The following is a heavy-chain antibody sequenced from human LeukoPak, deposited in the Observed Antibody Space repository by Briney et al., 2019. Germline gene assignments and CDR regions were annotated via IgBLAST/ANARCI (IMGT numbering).Heavy chain of an antibody. CDR3: ATYSRLNAREFQC. Sequence: GGSLRLSCAASGFTFSSYWMSWVRQAPGKGLEWVSYISGSSTAIYYADSVKGRFTISRDNAKSSLYLQMNSLRAEDTAIYYCATYSRLNAREFQCWGQGTVVTVSS. CDR2: ISGSSTAI. V-gene: IGHV3-48*04. D-gene: IGHD3-10*02. CDR1: GFTFSSYW. J-gene: IGHJ1*01.